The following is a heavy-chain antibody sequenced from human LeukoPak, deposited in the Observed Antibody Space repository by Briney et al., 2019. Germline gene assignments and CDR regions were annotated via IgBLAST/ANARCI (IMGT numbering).Heavy chain of an antibody. V-gene: IGHV3-23*01. D-gene: IGHD6-19*01. CDR3: AKGMEQWLVTELDY. J-gene: IGHJ4*02. Sequence: GGSLRLSCAASGFTFSSYAMSWVRQAPGKGLEWVSAISGSGGSTYYADSVKGRFTISRDNSKNTLYLQMNSLRAEDTAVYYCAKGMEQWLVTELDYWGQGTLVTVTS. CDR2: ISGSGGST. CDR1: GFTFSSYA.